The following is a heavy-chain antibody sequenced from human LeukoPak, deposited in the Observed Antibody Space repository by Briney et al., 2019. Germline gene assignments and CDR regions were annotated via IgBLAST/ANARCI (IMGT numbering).Heavy chain of an antibody. CDR3: AKYYGSGSYYTSTFDY. CDR2: ISSSSSYI. Sequence: GGSLRLSCAASAFTFSRYGMHWVRQAPGKGLEWVSSISSSSSYIYYADSVKGRFTTSRDNAKNSLYLQMNSLRAEDTAVYYCAKYYGSGSYYTSTFDYWGQGTLVTVSS. CDR1: AFTFSRYG. J-gene: IGHJ4*02. D-gene: IGHD3-10*01. V-gene: IGHV3-21*01.